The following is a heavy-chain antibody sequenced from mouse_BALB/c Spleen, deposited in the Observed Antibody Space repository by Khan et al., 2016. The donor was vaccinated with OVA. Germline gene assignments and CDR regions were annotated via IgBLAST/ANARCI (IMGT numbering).Heavy chain of an antibody. V-gene: IGHV9-2-1*01. CDR2: INTETGEP. D-gene: IGHD1-2*01. Sequence: QVQLKQSGPELKKPGETVKISCKASGYTFTDYSMHWVKQAPGKGLKWMGWINTETGEPTYADDFKGRFAFSLETSASTAYLQINNLKNEDTATYFCASITTALYYYAMDYWGQGTSVTVSS. J-gene: IGHJ4*01. CDR3: ASITTALYYYAMDY. CDR1: GYTFTDYS.